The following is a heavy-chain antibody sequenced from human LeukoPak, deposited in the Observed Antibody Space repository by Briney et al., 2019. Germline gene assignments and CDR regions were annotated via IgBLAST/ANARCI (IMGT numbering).Heavy chain of an antibody. CDR2: FDPEDGET. CDR3: ATPPGRLRGRVAWGVFDY. V-gene: IGHV1-24*01. Sequence: ASVKPSCKVSGHTLTELSMHWVRQAPGKGPEWMGGFDPEDGETVYAQKFQGRVTMTEDTSTDTAYMELSSLRSEDTAVYYCATPPGRLRGRVAWGVFDYWGQGTLVIVSS. CDR1: GHTLTELS. J-gene: IGHJ4*02. D-gene: IGHD3-10*01.